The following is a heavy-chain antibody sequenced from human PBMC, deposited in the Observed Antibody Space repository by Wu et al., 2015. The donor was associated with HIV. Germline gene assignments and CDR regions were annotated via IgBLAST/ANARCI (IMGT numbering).Heavy chain of an antibody. D-gene: IGHD6-19*01. CDR1: DYTFTTYS. V-gene: IGHV1-18*01. J-gene: IGHJ4*02. CDR3: ARAAYSSGWSFDY. CDR2: ISARNGYT. Sequence: QVQLVQSGGEVKKPGASVKVSCKASDYTFTTYSISWVRQAPGQGLEWMGWISARNGYTNYAQKLQGRVTMTTDSSTSTAYMELRSLRSDDTAVYYCARAAYSSGWSFDYWGQGTRGHRLL.